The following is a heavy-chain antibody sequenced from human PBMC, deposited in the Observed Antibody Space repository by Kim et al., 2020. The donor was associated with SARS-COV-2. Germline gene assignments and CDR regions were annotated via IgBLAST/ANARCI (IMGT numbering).Heavy chain of an antibody. CDR1: GFTFSSYS. Sequence: GGSLRLSCAASGFTFSSYSMNWVRQAPGKGLEWVSYISSSSSTIYYADSVKGRFTISRDNAKNSLYLQMNSLRDEDTAVYYCARDHQLYSGYDRGGGPSDYWGQGTLVTVSS. D-gene: IGHD5-12*01. V-gene: IGHV3-48*02. J-gene: IGHJ4*02. CDR2: ISSSSSTI. CDR3: ARDHQLYSGYDRGGGPSDY.